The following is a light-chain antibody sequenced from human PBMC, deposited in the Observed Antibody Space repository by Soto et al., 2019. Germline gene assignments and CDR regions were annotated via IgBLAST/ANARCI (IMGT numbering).Light chain of an antibody. CDR3: QQYNSYPWT. Sequence: DIPMTQSPSTLSASVGDRVNITCRASQRIVVWLAWYQQIVGKAPKLLIYAASNLESGVPSGFSGSGSGTEFTLTISSLQHDDFATYYCQQYNSYPWTFGQGTKVEIK. V-gene: IGKV1-5*01. J-gene: IGKJ1*01. CDR1: QRIVVW. CDR2: AAS.